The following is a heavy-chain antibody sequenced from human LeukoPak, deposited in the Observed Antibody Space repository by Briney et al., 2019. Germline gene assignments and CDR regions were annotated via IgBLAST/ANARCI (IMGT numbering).Heavy chain of an antibody. CDR3: ARLDESEGDY. CDR2: ISSGSDYI. J-gene: IGHJ4*02. V-gene: IGHV3-21*06. CDR1: GFTFTYYN. Sequence: GGSLRLSRAASGFTFTYYNMNWVRQAPGKRLEWVSSISSGSDYIQYADSVKGRFTISRDNAKNSLYLQMSSLSAEDTAVYYCARLDESEGDYWGQGTLVTVSS.